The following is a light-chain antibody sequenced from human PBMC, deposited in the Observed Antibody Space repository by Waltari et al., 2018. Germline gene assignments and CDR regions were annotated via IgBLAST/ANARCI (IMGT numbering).Light chain of an antibody. V-gene: IGKV1-5*01. CDR3: QHYNSFSHIYT. J-gene: IGKJ2*01. CDR1: HTITNW. Sequence: IQMTQSPSTLSASVGDRVHITCRASHTITNWLAWYQQKPGKAPNVLIYDASTLESGVPSRFSGSGSGTEFTLTINSLQPDDFATYYCQHYNSFSHIYTFGQGTKLEI. CDR2: DAS.